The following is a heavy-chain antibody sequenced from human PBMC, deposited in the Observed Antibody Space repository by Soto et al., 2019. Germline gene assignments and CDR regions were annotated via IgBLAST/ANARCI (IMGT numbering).Heavy chain of an antibody. V-gene: IGHV1-18*01. CDR2: ISAYNGNT. CDR3: ARFEVVVVVVAATSWFDP. J-gene: IGHJ5*02. Sequence: ASVKVSCKASGYTFTSYGISWVRQAPGQGLEWMGWISAYNGNTNYAQKLQGRVTMTTDTSTSTAYMELRSLRSDDTAVYYCARFEVVVVVVAATSWFDPWGQGTLVTVSS. CDR1: GYTFTSYG. D-gene: IGHD2-15*01.